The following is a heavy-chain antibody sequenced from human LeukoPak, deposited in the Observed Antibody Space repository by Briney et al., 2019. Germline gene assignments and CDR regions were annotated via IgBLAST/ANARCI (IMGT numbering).Heavy chain of an antibody. CDR3: AKVRKGVGAFDP. J-gene: IGHJ3*01. CDR1: GFTFTDSY. V-gene: IGHV3-11*06. D-gene: IGHD3-16*01. CDR2: ISGNGGDT. Sequence: GGSLRLSCAASGFTFTDSYMTWVRQAPGKGLEWLSYISGNGGDTNYADSVRGRFTIFRDNAQNSLYLQMNSLRVEDTAVYYCAKVRKGVGAFDPWGQGTMVTVSS.